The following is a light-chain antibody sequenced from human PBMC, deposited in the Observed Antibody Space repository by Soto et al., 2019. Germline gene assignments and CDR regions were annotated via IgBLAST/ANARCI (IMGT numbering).Light chain of an antibody. J-gene: IGKJ1*01. V-gene: IGKV1-5*03. CDR1: QSISAW. CDR2: KAS. CDR3: QNYDSSPWT. Sequence: DIQMTQSPSTLSASVGDRVSINCRASQSISAWLAWYQQKPGKAPRLLIYKASTLEIGVPSRFSGSGSGTEFTLTISSLQPDDVATYYCQNYDSSPWTFGQGTKVDIK.